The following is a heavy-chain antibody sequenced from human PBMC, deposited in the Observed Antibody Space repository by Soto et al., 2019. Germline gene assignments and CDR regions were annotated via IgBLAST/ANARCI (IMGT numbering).Heavy chain of an antibody. Sequence: SQTLSLTCAITGDRVSSNSAGWSWVRQSTPRGLEWLGRTYYRSKWNNDYAVSVRRRITINPDTSKNQFSLQLNSVTPEDTAVYYCAREGGDSSRWYFDHWGQGTLVTAPQ. D-gene: IGHD6-13*01. V-gene: IGHV6-1*01. CDR1: GDRVSSNSAG. J-gene: IGHJ4*02. CDR2: TYYRSKWNN. CDR3: AREGGDSSRWYFDH.